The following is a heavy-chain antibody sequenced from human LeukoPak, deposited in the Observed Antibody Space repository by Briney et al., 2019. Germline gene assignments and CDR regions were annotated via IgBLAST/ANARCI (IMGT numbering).Heavy chain of an antibody. CDR2: INPSGGST. D-gene: IGHD3-22*01. V-gene: IGHV1-46*01. Sequence: ASVKVSCKASGYTFTIYYMHWVRQAPGQGLEWMGIINPSGGSTSYAQKFQGRVTMTRDTSTSTVYMELSSLRSEDTAVYYCARAALYDSSGYYLPYNWFDPWGQGTLVTVSS. CDR3: ARAALYDSSGYYLPYNWFDP. J-gene: IGHJ5*02. CDR1: GYTFTIYY.